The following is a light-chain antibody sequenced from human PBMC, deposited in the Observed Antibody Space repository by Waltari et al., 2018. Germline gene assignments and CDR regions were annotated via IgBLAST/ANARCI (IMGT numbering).Light chain of an antibody. CDR2: NTI. CDR1: TGAVARDYS. V-gene: IGLV7-43*01. J-gene: IGLJ1*01. Sequence: QTVVTQEPSLTVSPGGTVTLTCASSTGAVARDYSPNWFQQKPGQAPRALIYNTISKYSWTPARFSGSLLGGKAALTRSGVQPEDEAEYYCLLYVGGSYVFGGGTKVTVL. CDR3: LLYVGGSYV.